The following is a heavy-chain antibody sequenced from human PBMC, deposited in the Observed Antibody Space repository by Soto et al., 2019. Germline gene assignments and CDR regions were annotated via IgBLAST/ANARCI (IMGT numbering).Heavy chain of an antibody. CDR1: GYTFTSYA. CDR2: INAGNGNT. V-gene: IGHV1-3*05. Sequence: QVQLVQSGAEEKKPGASVKVSCKASGYTFTSYAMHWVRQAPGQRLEWMGWINAGNGNTKYSQKFQGRVTITRDTSASTAYMELSSLRSEDTAVYYCARSPGSYGFSWFDYCGQGTLVTVSS. CDR3: ARSPGSYGFSWFDY. J-gene: IGHJ4*02. D-gene: IGHD5-18*01.